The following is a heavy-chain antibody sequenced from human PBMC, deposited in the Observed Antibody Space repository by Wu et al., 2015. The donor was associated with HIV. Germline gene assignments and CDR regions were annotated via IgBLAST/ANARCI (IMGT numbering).Heavy chain of an antibody. D-gene: IGHD6-19*01. Sequence: QVQLVQSGAEVKKPGASVKVSCKASGYTFTGYYMHWVRQAPGQGLEWMGWINPNSGGSGGTNYAQKFQGRVTMTRDTSISTAYMELSRLKYDDTAVYYCASAYSTGWYSDYWGQGTLVTVSS. CDR3: ASAYSTGWYSDY. CDR1: GYTFTGYY. J-gene: IGHJ4*01. V-gene: IGHV1-2*02. CDR2: INPNSGGSGGT.